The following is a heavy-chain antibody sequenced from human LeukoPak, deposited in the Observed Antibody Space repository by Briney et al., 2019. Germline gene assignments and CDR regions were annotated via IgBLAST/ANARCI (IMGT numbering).Heavy chain of an antibody. CDR2: IYYSGST. CDR3: ARVGDSSRYYYAPFDY. CDR1: GGSISSDY. J-gene: IGHJ4*02. D-gene: IGHD3-22*01. V-gene: IGHV4-59*01. Sequence: KSSETLSLTCTVSGGSISSDYWSWIRQPPGKGLEWIGYIYYSGSTNYNPSLKSRVTISVDTSKNQFSLRLSSVTAADTAVYYCARVGDSSRYYYAPFDYWGQGTLVTVSS.